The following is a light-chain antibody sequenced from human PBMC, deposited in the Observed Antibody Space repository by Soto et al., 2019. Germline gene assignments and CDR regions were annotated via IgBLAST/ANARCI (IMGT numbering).Light chain of an antibody. CDR2: GAS. CDR1: QSVSSN. V-gene: IGKV3-20*01. CDR3: QQYGSSPGT. J-gene: IGKJ1*01. Sequence: IVLTQSPGTLSLSPGERATLSCRASQSVSSNLAWYQQNPGQAPRLLIYGASSRATGIPDRFSGSGSGTDFTLTISRLEPEDFAVYYCQQYGSSPGTFGQGTKVDIK.